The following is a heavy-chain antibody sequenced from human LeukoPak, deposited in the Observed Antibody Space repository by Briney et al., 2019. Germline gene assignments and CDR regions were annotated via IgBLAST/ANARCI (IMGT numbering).Heavy chain of an antibody. V-gene: IGHV3-33*01. Sequence: PGRSLRLSCAASGFIFSSYGMHWVRQAPGKGLEWVAVIWYDGGNTYYAESVKGRFNISRDNSKNTLYLQMNSLRAEDTAVYYCARGIDYTVTTSYYFEYWGQGTLVTVSS. CDR3: ARGIDYTVTTSYYFEY. CDR1: GFIFSSYG. D-gene: IGHD4-17*01. CDR2: IWYDGGNT. J-gene: IGHJ4*02.